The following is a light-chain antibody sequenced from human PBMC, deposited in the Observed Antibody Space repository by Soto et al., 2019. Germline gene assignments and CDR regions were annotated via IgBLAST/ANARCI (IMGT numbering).Light chain of an antibody. CDR1: SSDVGGYNY. CDR2: EVS. CDR3: SSYTSTSTVV. Sequence: QSARTQPASVSRSPGQSITISCTGTSSDVGGYNYVSWYQQHPGKAPKLMIYEVSNRPSGVSNRFSGSKSGNTASLTISGLQAEDEANYYCSSYTSTSTVVFGGGTKLTFL. V-gene: IGLV2-14*01. J-gene: IGLJ2*01.